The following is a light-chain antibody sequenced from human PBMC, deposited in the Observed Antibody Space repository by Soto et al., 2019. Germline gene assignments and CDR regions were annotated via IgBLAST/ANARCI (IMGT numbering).Light chain of an antibody. CDR3: QQYGSLSWT. Sequence: ETALTQPPATLSLYAGERATLSCRDSQRISDTLAWYQQKPGQAPRIIIFGASGRAAGIPDRFSGSGSGTDFTLTISRLEPEDFAMYYCQQYGSLSWTLGQVTEVAIK. J-gene: IGKJ1*01. V-gene: IGKV3-20*01. CDR1: QRISDT. CDR2: GAS.